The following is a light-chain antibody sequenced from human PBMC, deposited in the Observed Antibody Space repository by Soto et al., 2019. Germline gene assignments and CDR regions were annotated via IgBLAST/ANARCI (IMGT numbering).Light chain of an antibody. J-gene: IGKJ5*01. CDR1: QSVNSY. CDR3: QQRINWLIT. CDR2: DAS. Sequence: EIVLTQSPATLSLSPGERATLSCRASQSVNSYLAWYQQKPGQAPRLLIYDASNRATGIPARFSGSGSGTDFTLTISGLEPEDFAVYYCQQRINWLITFGQGTRLEIK. V-gene: IGKV3-11*01.